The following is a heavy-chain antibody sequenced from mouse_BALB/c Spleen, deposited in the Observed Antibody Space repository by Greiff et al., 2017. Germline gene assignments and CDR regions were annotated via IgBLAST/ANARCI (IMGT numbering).Heavy chain of an antibody. V-gene: IGHV5-17*02. CDR1: GFTFSSFG. CDR2: ISSGSSTI. Sequence: EVQLVESGGGLVQPGGSRKLSCAASGFTFSSFGMHWVRQAPEKGLEWVAYISSGSSTIYYADTVKGRFTISRDNPKNTLFLQMTSLRSEDTAMYYCARDGYYGNYYAMDYWGQGTSVTVSS. CDR3: ARDGYYGNYYAMDY. D-gene: IGHD2-3*01. J-gene: IGHJ4*01.